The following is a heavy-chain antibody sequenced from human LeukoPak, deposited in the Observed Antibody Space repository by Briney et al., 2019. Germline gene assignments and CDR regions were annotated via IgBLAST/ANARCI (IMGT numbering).Heavy chain of an antibody. V-gene: IGHV3-48*01. CDR2: ISSSGSTK. CDR3: ARGGLSIMGY. CDR1: GFTFSNYG. D-gene: IGHD2/OR15-2a*01. J-gene: IGHJ4*02. Sequence: PGGSLRLSCAASGFTFSNYGMNWVRQAPGKGLEWVSYISSSGSTKYYADSVKGRFTISRDNARNSLYLQMNSLRAEDTAVYFCARGGLSIMGYWGQGTLVTVSS.